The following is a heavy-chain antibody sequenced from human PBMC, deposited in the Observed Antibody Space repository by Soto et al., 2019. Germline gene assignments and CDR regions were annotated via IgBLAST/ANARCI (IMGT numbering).Heavy chain of an antibody. CDR1: GFTFSSYD. D-gene: IGHD1-26*01. Sequence: SLRLSCAASGFTFSSYDMNWVRQATGKGLEWVSAIGTAGDTYYPGSVKGRFTISRENAKNSLYLQMNSLRAGDTAVYYCARGAEATLLTPEFDYWGQGTLVTVSS. CDR2: IGTAGDT. V-gene: IGHV3-13*01. CDR3: ARGAEATLLTPEFDY. J-gene: IGHJ4*02.